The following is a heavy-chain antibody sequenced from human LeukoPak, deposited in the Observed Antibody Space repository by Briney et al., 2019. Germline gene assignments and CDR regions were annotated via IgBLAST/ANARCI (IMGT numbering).Heavy chain of an antibody. CDR3: ARGGYYDSSGSHFDY. CDR1: GGSISSYY. CDR2: IYYSGST. Sequence: SETLSLTCTVSGGSISSYYWSWIRQPPGKGLEWIGYIYYSGSTNYNPSLKSRVTISVDTSKNQFSLKLSSVTAADTAVYYCARGGYYDSSGSHFDYWGQGTLVTVSS. J-gene: IGHJ4*02. V-gene: IGHV4-59*01. D-gene: IGHD3-22*01.